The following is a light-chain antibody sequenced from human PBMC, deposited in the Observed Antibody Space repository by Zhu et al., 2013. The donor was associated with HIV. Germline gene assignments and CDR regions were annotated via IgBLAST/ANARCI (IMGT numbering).Light chain of an antibody. CDR3: CSYAGESTYV. CDR1: SSDIGGYNY. CDR2: EVT. J-gene: IGLJ1*01. V-gene: IGLV2-23*02. Sequence: QSALTQPASVSGSPGQSITISCTGSSSDIGGYNYVSWYQHHPGKAPKLMFYEVTKRPSGVSDRFSGSKSGKTASLTISGLQAEDEADYYCCSYAGESTYVFGTGTTVTVL.